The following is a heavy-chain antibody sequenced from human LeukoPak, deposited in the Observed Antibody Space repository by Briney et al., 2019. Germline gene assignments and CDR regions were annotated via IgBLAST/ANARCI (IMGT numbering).Heavy chain of an antibody. Sequence: SEPLSLTCTVSGGSISSDYWQWIRQPPGKGLEWVGYIYNSGSNTYNPSLKRRGTISIDTSKNQFSLKLTSVTAADTAVYYCATRGYWGQGTLVTVSS. CDR3: ATRGY. V-gene: IGHV4-59*08. D-gene: IGHD3-10*01. CDR1: GGSISSDY. CDR2: IYNSGSN. J-gene: IGHJ4*02.